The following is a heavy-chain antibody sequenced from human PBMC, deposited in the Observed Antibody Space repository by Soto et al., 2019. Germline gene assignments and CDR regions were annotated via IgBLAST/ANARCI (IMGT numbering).Heavy chain of an antibody. Sequence: QVQLQESGPGLVKSSQTLSLTCTVSGGSISSGAYYWSWIRQHPGKDLEWIGYINYSGTTYLSPSLQSRGTMPVDTSKNQFSLRLRSVTAADTAVYFCARVSCKGFDVWGQGTMVSVSS. CDR3: ARVSCKGFDV. V-gene: IGHV4-31*03. CDR1: GGSISSGAYY. J-gene: IGHJ3*01. CDR2: INYSGTT.